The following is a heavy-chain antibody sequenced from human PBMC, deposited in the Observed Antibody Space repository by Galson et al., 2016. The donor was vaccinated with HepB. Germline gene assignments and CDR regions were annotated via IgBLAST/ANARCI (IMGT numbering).Heavy chain of an antibody. J-gene: IGHJ6*03. D-gene: IGHD2-2*01. V-gene: IGHV6-1*01. CDR3: AREPPVVPPTYYCMDV. CDR1: GDSVSSNNAG. CDR2: TYYWSKWYN. Sequence: CAISGDSVSSNNAGWNWIRQSPSRGLEWLGKTYYWSKWYNNYSVSLKGRITITSDTSKNQFSLHLNSVTPEDTAVYYCAREPPVVPPTYYCMDVWGEGTTVTVSS.